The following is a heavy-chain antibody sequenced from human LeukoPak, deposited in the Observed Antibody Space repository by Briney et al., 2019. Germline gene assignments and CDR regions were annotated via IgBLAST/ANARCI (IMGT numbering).Heavy chain of an antibody. Sequence: GGSLRLSCAASGFTFSNYEMNWVRQAPGKRLEWVAFISHDGGNKKYGDSVKGRFTISRDNSKNTVYLQMNSLRPEDTALYYCARDKSYFGSGNYHYFDSWGQGALVIVSS. D-gene: IGHD3-10*01. CDR2: ISHDGGNK. CDR3: ARDKSYFGSGNYHYFDS. J-gene: IGHJ4*02. V-gene: IGHV3-30*03. CDR1: GFTFSNYE.